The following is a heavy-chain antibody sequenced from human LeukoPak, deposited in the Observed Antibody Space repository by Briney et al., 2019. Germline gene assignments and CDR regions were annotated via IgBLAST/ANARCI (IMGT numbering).Heavy chain of an antibody. CDR1: GDSINNYY. J-gene: IGHJ5*02. D-gene: IGHD6-25*01. Sequence: SETLSLTCTVSGDSINNYYWNWIRQPAGKGLEWIGRIYSSGSTNYNPSLKGRVSMSVDTSKNQFSLKLSSVTAADTAVYYCAKDPHRSYSSGLNGWFDPWGQGTLVTVSS. CDR3: AKDPHRSYSSGLNGWFDP. V-gene: IGHV4-4*07. CDR2: IYSSGST.